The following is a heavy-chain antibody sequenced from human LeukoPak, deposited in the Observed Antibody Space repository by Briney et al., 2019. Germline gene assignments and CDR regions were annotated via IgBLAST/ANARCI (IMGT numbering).Heavy chain of an antibody. Sequence: GGSLRLSCAASGFTVSTNYMSWVRQAPGKGLEWVSLIYSGGNTYYADSVKGRFTISGDNSKNTLYLQMNSLSAEDTAVYYCARDRVNWNDVGGLFDYWGQGTLVTVSS. D-gene: IGHD1-1*01. CDR3: ARDRVNWNDVGGLFDY. J-gene: IGHJ4*02. CDR1: GFTVSTNY. CDR2: IYSGGNT. V-gene: IGHV3-53*01.